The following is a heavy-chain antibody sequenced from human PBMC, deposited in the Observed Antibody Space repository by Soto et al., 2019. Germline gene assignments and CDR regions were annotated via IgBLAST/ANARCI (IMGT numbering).Heavy chain of an antibody. V-gene: IGHV1-18*04. CDR1: GYTFTSYG. Sequence: QVQLVQSGAQVKKPGASVKVSCRTSGYTFTSYGISWVRQAPGQGLEWMGWISAYNRNTNYAQKRQGRVTMTTDTSTRTAYMEQRSLGSDETAVYYCARDPWGAVAGMGGFDPWGQGTLVTVSS. J-gene: IGHJ5*02. CDR3: ARDPWGAVAGMGGFDP. D-gene: IGHD6-19*01. CDR2: ISAYNRNT.